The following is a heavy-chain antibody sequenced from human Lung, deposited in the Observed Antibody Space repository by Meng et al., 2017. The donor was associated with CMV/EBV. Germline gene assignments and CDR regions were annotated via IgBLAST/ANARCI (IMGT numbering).Heavy chain of an antibody. CDR2: IYWNDDK. CDR1: GFSVSTSGVG. CDR3: AHSPAHFTISEVASRYFDF. V-gene: IGHV2-5*01. J-gene: IGHJ4*02. Sequence: SGPTLVKHTQTLTLTCTFSGFSVSTSGVGVGWIRQPPGKALEWLALIYWNDDKRYSPSLRSRLTITKDTSKNQVVLIMTNMDPVDTATYYCAHSPAHFTISEVASRYFDFWGQGTQVTVSS. D-gene: IGHD3-3*01.